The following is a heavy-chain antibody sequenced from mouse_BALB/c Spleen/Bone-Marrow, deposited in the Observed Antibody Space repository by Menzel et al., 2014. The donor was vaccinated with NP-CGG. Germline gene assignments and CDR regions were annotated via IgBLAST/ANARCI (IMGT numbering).Heavy chain of an antibody. Sequence: EVKLVESGGGLVKPGGSLKLSCAASGFTFSSYAMSWVRQTPEKRLEWVATISSGGSYTYYPDSVKGRFTISRDNAKNTLYLQMSSLRSEDTAMYYCARGNYSYGNYFDYWGQGTTLTVSS. V-gene: IGHV5-9-1*01. J-gene: IGHJ2*01. D-gene: IGHD1-2*01. CDR1: GFTFSSYA. CDR2: ISSGGSYT. CDR3: ARGNYSYGNYFDY.